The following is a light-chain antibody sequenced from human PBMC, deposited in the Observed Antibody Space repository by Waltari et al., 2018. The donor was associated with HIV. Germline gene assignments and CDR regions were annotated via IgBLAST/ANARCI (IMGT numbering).Light chain of an antibody. CDR2: RTN. CDR1: SSNIGSNY. CDR3: AAWDDGLSGPV. J-gene: IGLJ3*02. V-gene: IGLV1-47*01. Sequence: SVLTQPPSASGTPGQRVTISCSGSSSNIGSNYVYWYQQLPGTAPKLLIYRTNQRPSGVPDRFSGSKSGTSASLAITGLRSEDEADYYCAAWDDGLSGPVFGGGTKLTVL.